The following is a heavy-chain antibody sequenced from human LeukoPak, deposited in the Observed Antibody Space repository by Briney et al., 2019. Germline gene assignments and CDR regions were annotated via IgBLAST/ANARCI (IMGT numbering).Heavy chain of an antibody. Sequence: SETLSLTCTVAGGSISSYYWSWIRQPPGKGLEWIGYIYYSGSTNYNPSLKSRVTISVDTSKNQFSLKLSSVTAPDTAVYYCARRAGAYSHPYDYWGQGTLVTVSS. V-gene: IGHV4-59*12. J-gene: IGHJ4*02. D-gene: IGHD4/OR15-4a*01. CDR2: IYYSGST. CDR1: GGSISSYY. CDR3: ARRAGAYSHPYDY.